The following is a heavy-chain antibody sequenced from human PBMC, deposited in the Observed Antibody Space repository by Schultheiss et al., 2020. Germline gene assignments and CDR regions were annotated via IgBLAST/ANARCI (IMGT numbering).Heavy chain of an antibody. Sequence: GGSLRLSCAASGFTFSNNWMHWVRQAPGKGLEWVAVISYDGSNKYYADSVKGRFTISRDNSKNTLYLQMNSLRAEDTAVYYCARGVYSYGSNWFDPWGQGTLVTVSS. CDR2: ISYDGSNK. D-gene: IGHD5-18*01. CDR1: GFTFSNNW. CDR3: ARGVYSYGSNWFDP. J-gene: IGHJ5*02. V-gene: IGHV3-30*12.